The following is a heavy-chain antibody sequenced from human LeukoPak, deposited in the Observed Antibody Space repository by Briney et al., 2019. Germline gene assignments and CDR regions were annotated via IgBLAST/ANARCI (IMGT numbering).Heavy chain of an antibody. J-gene: IGHJ4*02. V-gene: IGHV3-21*01. CDR3: ARDSRLGYTYGIDY. Sequence: GGSLRLSCAASGFTFSSYGMNWVRQAPGKGLEWISSISTTGSIIYYGHSMQGRFTISRDNANNSLYLQINSLSAEDTAVYFCARDSRLGYTYGIDYWGQGTLVTVSS. CDR1: GFTFSSYG. CDR2: ISTTGSII. D-gene: IGHD5-18*01.